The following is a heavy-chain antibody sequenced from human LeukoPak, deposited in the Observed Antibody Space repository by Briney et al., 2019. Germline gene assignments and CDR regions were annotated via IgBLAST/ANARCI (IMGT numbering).Heavy chain of an antibody. Sequence: ASVKVSCKASGYTFTSYGISWVRQAPGQGLEWMGWISAYNGNTNYAQKLQGRVTMTTDTSTSTAYMELRSLRSDDTAVYYCARLVGVEYYYYGMDVWGQGTTVTVSS. J-gene: IGHJ6*02. CDR2: ISAYNGNT. CDR1: GYTFTSYG. D-gene: IGHD1-26*01. V-gene: IGHV1-18*01. CDR3: ARLVGVEYYYYGMDV.